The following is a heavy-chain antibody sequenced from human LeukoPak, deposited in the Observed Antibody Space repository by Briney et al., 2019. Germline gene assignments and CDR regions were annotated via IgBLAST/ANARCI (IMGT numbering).Heavy chain of an antibody. V-gene: IGHV4-59*01. Sequence: SETQSLTCTVSGGSISNYYWSWIRQPPGKGLEWIGYIYYSGSTNYNPSLKSRVTISVHTSKNQFSLKLSSVAAADTAVYYCARVQIGYTYGLFDYWGQGTLVTVSS. CDR3: ARVQIGYTYGLFDY. CDR1: GGSISNYY. J-gene: IGHJ4*02. CDR2: IYYSGST. D-gene: IGHD5-18*01.